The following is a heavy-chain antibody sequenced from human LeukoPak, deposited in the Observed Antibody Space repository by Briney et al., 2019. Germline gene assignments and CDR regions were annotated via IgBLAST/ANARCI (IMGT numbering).Heavy chain of an antibody. CDR2: IYHSGST. J-gene: IGHJ4*02. D-gene: IGHD7-27*01. CDR3: ARDLELGTGDDY. CDR1: GASISSGGYY. Sequence: PSQTLSLTCTVSGASISSGGYYWSWIRQPPGKGLEWIGYIYHSGSTYYNPSLKSRVTISVDRSKNQFSLKLSSVTAADTAVYYCARDLELGTGDDYWGQGTLVTVSS. V-gene: IGHV4-30-2*01.